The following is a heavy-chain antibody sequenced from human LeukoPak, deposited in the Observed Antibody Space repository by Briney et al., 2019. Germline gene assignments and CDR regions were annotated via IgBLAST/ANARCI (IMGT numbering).Heavy chain of an antibody. Sequence: ASVKASCKASGYTFTSYDINWVRQATGQGLEWMGWMNPNSGNTGYAQKFQGRVTMTRNTSISTAYMELSSLRSEDTAVYYRARGPQQLGGFDYWGQGTLVTVSS. CDR1: GYTFTSYD. V-gene: IGHV1-8*01. CDR2: MNPNSGNT. J-gene: IGHJ4*02. D-gene: IGHD6-13*01. CDR3: ARGPQQLGGFDY.